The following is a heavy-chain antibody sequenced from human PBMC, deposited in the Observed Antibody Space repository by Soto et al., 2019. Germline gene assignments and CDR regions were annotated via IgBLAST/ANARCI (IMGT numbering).Heavy chain of an antibody. D-gene: IGHD5-12*01. V-gene: IGHV4-59*01. J-gene: IGHJ4*02. CDR2: IYYSGST. Sequence: PSETLSLTCTVSGGSISSYYWSWIRQPPGRGLEWIGYIYYSGSTNYNPSLKSRVTISVDTSKNQFSLKLSSVTAADTAVYYCARGSGYDSNHFDYWGQGTLVTVSS. CDR3: ARGSGYDSNHFDY. CDR1: GGSISSYY.